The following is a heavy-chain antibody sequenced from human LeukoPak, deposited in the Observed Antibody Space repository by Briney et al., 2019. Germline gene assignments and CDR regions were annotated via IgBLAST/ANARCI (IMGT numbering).Heavy chain of an antibody. Sequence: GGSLRLSCAASGFTFDDYGMSWVRQAPGKGLEWVSGITWNGGADYVKGRFTISRDNAKNSLYLQMNSLRAEDTALYYCARDGDGSGIGHGLFDYWGQGTLVTVSS. D-gene: IGHD3-10*01. CDR2: ITWNGG. V-gene: IGHV3-20*04. CDR3: ARDGDGSGIGHGLFDY. J-gene: IGHJ4*02. CDR1: GFTFDDYG.